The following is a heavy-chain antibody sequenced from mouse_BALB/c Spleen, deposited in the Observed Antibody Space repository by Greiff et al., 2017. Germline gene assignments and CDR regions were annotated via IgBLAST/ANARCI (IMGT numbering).Heavy chain of an antibody. CDR1: GYAFSSYW. V-gene: IGHV1-80*01. CDR3: ARFTTAYFDY. Sequence: QVQLQQSGAELVRPGSSVKISCKASGYAFSSYWMNWVKQRPGQGLEWIGQIYPGDGDTNYNGKFKGKATLTADKSSSTAYMQLSSLTSEDSAVYFCARFTTAYFDYWGQGTTLTVSS. CDR2: IYPGDGDT. D-gene: IGHD1-2*01. J-gene: IGHJ2*01.